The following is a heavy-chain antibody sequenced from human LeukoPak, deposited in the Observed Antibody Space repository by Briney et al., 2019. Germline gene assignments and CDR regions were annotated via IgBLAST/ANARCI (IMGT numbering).Heavy chain of an antibody. V-gene: IGHV3-11*04. CDR1: GFTFSDHY. D-gene: IGHD2-2*01. J-gene: IGHJ4*02. Sequence: PGGSLRLSCAASGFTFSDHYMDWVRQAPGKGLEWVSYISSSGSTIYYADSVKGRFTISRDNAKNSLYLQMNSLRAEDTAVYYCAREGYCSSTSCYLTLDYWGQGTLVTVSS. CDR2: ISSSGSTI. CDR3: AREGYCSSTSCYLTLDY.